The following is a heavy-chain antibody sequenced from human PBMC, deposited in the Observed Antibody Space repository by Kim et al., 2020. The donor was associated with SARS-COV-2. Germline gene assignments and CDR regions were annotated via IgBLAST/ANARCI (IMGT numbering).Heavy chain of an antibody. D-gene: IGHD3-22*01. CDR3: ARDGLRDSSGRPYYFDY. CDR2: ISYDGSNK. Sequence: GGSLRLSCAASGFTFSSYAMHWVRQAPGKGLEWVAVISYDGSNKYYADSVKGRFTISRDNSKNTLYLQMNSLRAEDTAVYYCARDGLRDSSGRPYYFDYWGQGTLVTVSS. J-gene: IGHJ4*02. CDR1: GFTFSSYA. V-gene: IGHV3-30*04.